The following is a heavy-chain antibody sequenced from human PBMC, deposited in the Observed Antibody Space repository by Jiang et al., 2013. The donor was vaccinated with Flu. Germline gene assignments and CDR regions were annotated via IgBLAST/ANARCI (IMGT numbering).Heavy chain of an antibody. CDR2: ISWNSGSI. V-gene: IGHV3-9*01. CDR3: AKDSLVRGVGYYYGMGV. D-gene: IGHD3-10*01. Sequence: VQLVESGGGLVQPGRSLRLSCAASGFTFDDYAMHWVRQAPGKGLEWVSGISWNSGSIGYADSVKGRFTISRDNAKNSLYLQMNSLRAEDTALYYCAKDSLVRGVGYYYGMGVWGQGTTVTVSS. CDR1: GFTFDDYA. J-gene: IGHJ6*02.